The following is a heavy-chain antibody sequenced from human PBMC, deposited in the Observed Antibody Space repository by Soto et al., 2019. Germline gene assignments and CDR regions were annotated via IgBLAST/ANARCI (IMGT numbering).Heavy chain of an antibody. D-gene: IGHD3-22*01. Sequence: SETLSLTCAVYGGSFSGHSWTWIRQSPGKGLEWIGDINHSGIVNYSPSLKSRVTISLDTSKNQFSLTLSAVTAADTAMYYCSTRAYDTNGYYRFDPWGQGTLVTVSS. CDR1: GGSFSGHS. V-gene: IGHV4-34*01. CDR3: STRAYDTNGYYRFDP. J-gene: IGHJ5*01. CDR2: INHSGIV.